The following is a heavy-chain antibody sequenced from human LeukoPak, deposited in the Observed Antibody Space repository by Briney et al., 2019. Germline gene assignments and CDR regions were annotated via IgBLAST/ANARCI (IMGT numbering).Heavy chain of an antibody. D-gene: IGHD6-19*01. CDR1: GFTFSSSV. Sequence: GGSLRLSCAASGFTFSSSVMSWVRQAPGKGLEWVSAISNNGGYTYYADSVQGRFTISRDNSKSTLCLQMNSLRAEDTAVYYCQIGPLRWLVRGTDYWGQGTLVTVSS. CDR2: ISNNGGYT. J-gene: IGHJ4*02. V-gene: IGHV3-23*01. CDR3: QIGPLRWLVRGTDY.